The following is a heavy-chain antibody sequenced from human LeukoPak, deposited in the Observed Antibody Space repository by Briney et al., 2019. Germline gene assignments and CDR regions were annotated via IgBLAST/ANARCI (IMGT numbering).Heavy chain of an antibody. D-gene: IGHD3-9*01. Sequence: PGGSLRLSCAASGFTFSNYGMHWVRQPPGKGLEWVAFIRYDGGIKHYADSVKGRFTLSRDNSKNTLYLQMNSLRAEDTAVYYCANGPHYNILTGFYKVRSHLDYWGQGTRVTVSS. V-gene: IGHV3-30*02. J-gene: IGHJ4*02. CDR2: IRYDGGIK. CDR1: GFTFSNYG. CDR3: ANGPHYNILTGFYKVRSHLDY.